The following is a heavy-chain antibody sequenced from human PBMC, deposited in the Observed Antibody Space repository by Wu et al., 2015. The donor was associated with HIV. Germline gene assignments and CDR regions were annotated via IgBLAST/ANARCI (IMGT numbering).Heavy chain of an antibody. Sequence: QVQLLQSGAEVKKPGASVKVSCQTSGYTSTGHYTHWVRQAPGQRPEWMGWMNPNSGGTTYAPRFQGRITMTRDTSTSTAYLEVRSLRSDDTAVYSCARDYCSGGFCHYFFDSWGQGTLVTVSS. CDR2: MNPNSGGT. CDR3: ARDYCSGGFCHYFFDS. J-gene: IGHJ4*02. D-gene: IGHD2-15*01. CDR1: GYTSTGHY. V-gene: IGHV1-2*02.